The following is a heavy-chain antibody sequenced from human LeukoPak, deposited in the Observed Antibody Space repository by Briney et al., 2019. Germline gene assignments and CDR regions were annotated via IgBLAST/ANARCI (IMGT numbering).Heavy chain of an antibody. Sequence: GGSLRLSCAASGFTFSSYGMHWVRQAPGKGLEWVAFIRYDGSNKYYAGSVKGRFTISRDNSKNTLYLQMNSLRAEDTAVYYCATDINTHIRGWYWGQGSLVTVSS. D-gene: IGHD3-10*01. V-gene: IGHV3-30*02. CDR2: IRYDGSNK. J-gene: IGHJ4*02. CDR3: ATDINTHIRGWY. CDR1: GFTFSSYG.